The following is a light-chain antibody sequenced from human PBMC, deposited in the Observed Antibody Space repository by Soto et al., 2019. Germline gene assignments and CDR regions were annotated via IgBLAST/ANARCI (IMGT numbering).Light chain of an antibody. V-gene: IGKV3-20*01. CDR2: GAS. J-gene: IGKJ4*01. CDR1: QRVSGSN. CDR3: HYYGRSPLP. Sequence: EIVMTQSPATLSVSPGERATLSCRASQRVSGSNVGWYQQKPGQAPSLLIYGASKRTTGVPDRFSGSGSGTDFTLTISRLEPEDFAVYYCHYYGRSPLPFGGGTKV.